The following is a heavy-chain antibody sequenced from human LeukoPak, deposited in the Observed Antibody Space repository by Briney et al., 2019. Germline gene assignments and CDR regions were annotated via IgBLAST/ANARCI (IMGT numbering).Heavy chain of an antibody. CDR2: IKQDGSEK. J-gene: IGHJ6*03. CDR1: GFTFSRYS. D-gene: IGHD6-19*01. CDR3: ARGSASGLFYYYYYYMDV. V-gene: IGHV3-7*01. Sequence: GGSLRLSCAASGFTFSRYSMNWVRQAPGKGLEWVANIKQDGSEKYYVDSVKGRFTISRDNAKNSLYLQMNSLRAEDTAVYYCARGSASGLFYYYYYYMDVWGKGTTVTISS.